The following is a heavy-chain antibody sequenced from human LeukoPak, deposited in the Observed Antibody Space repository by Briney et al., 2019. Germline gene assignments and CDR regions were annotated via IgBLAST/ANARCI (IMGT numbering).Heavy chain of an antibody. CDR3: ARRVTVIYYMDL. J-gene: IGHJ6*03. CDR1: DGSFSGYY. V-gene: IGHV4-34*01. CDR2: INDSGGT. Sequence: SETLSLTCAVYDGSFSGYYRTWIRQFPGRGLEWIGEINDSGGTNYNPSLKRRVNVLVDTSKNQFSLELTSVTAADTAVYYCARRVTVIYYMDLWGKGTTVTVSS. D-gene: IGHD3-22*01.